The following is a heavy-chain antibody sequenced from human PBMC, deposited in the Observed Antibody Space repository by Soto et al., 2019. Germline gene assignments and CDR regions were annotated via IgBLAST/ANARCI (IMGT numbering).Heavy chain of an antibody. CDR1: GFTVSSNY. Sequence: GGSLRLSCAASGFTVSSNYMSWVRQAPGKGLEWVSVIYSGGSTYYADSVKGRFTISRDNSKNTLYLQMNSLRAEDTAVYYCARHTVTGTTWRGGWGAFDIWGQGTMVTVSS. D-gene: IGHD1-7*01. CDR3: ARHTVTGTTWRGGWGAFDI. V-gene: IGHV3-66*04. J-gene: IGHJ3*02. CDR2: IYSGGST.